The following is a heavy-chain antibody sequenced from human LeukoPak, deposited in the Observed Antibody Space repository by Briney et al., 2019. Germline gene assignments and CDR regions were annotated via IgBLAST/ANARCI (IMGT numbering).Heavy chain of an antibody. CDR1: GYSFASYW. J-gene: IGHJ6*02. D-gene: IGHD1-26*01. CDR3: ARTDRGGATTPYYYGMDV. CDR2: VYPVDFDA. Sequence: GGSLKFSCKGSGYSFASYWIGWVGPRPGKGREWMGKVYPVDFDASYSPSFQGDVTISADKATSTAYLQWTSLKASDPAMYYPARTDRGGATTPYYYGMDVWGQATTVTVSS. V-gene: IGHV5-51*01.